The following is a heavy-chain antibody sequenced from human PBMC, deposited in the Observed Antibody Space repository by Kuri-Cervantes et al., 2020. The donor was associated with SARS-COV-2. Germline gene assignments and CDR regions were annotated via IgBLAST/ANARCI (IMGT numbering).Heavy chain of an antibody. CDR2: IYYSGST. J-gene: IGHJ6*03. CDR3: ARANSHSYYYYNYMDV. V-gene: IGHV4-34*10. CDR1: GESFSGYY. Sequence: SETLSLTCAVYGESFSGYYWSWIRQPPGKGLEWIGYIYYSGSTYYNPSLKSRITMSIDMGNNQFSLKLNSVTAADTAIYYCARANSHSYYYYNYMDVWGQGTTVTVSS.